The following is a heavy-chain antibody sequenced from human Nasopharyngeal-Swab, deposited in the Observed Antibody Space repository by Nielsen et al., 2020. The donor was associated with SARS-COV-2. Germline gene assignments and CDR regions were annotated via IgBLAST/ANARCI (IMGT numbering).Heavy chain of an antibody. Sequence: GSLRLSCAASGFTFSSYGMHWVRQAPGKGLEWVALIWYDGSNKYYADSVKGRFTISRDNSKNTLYLQINSLRAEDTAVYYCARGNDFRSGYRPYYYDYWGQGTVVTVSS. D-gene: IGHD3-3*01. V-gene: IGHV3-33*01. CDR2: IWYDGSNK. CDR3: ARGNDFRSGYRPYYYDY. J-gene: IGHJ4*02. CDR1: GFTFSSYG.